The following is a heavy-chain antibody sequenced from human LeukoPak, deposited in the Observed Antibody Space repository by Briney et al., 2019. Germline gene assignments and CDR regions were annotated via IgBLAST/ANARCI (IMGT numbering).Heavy chain of an antibody. J-gene: IGHJ4*02. CDR1: GGSISSYY. Sequence: SETLSLTCTVSGGSISSYYWSWIRQPPGKGLEWLGYIYNSRDTNYNPSLNSRVTFSVDTSKNQFSLKLSSVTAADTAVYYSARKGPIAATGPDYWGQGTLVTVSS. D-gene: IGHD6-13*01. V-gene: IGHV4-59*01. CDR2: IYNSRDT. CDR3: ARKGPIAATGPDY.